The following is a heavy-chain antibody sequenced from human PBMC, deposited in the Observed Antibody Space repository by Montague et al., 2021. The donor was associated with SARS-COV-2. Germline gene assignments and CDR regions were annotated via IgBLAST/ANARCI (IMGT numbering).Heavy chain of an antibody. V-gene: IGHV4-4*02. CDR3: LRAGGFDNRPPV. D-gene: IGHD3-10*01. CDR1: GDSIISTNW. CDR2: IHHSGDT. Sequence: SETLSLTCGVSGDSIISTNWWSWVRQPPGKGLEWIGEIHHSGDTNYNPSCKSRVTISVDQSKNQYSLEWYVVTAEDTALYYYLRAGGFDNRPPVWGQGVLVIVSS. J-gene: IGHJ4*02.